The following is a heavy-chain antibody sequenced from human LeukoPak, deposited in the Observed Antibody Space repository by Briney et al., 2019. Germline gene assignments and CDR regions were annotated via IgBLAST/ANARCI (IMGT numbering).Heavy chain of an antibody. Sequence: EASVKVSFKASGYTFTGYYMHWVRQAPGQGLEWMGWINPNSGGTNYAQKFQGRVTMTRDTSISTAYMELTRLRSDDTAVYYCARDNGDYWFGYWGQGTLVTVSS. D-gene: IGHD4-17*01. CDR1: GYTFTGYY. V-gene: IGHV1-2*02. CDR2: INPNSGGT. CDR3: ARDNGDYWFGY. J-gene: IGHJ4*02.